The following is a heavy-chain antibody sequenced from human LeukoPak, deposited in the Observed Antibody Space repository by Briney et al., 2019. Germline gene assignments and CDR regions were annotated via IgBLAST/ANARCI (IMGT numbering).Heavy chain of an antibody. D-gene: IGHD2-21*02. J-gene: IGHJ4*01. Sequence: GGSLRFSCAASGFTFSSYGMHWVRQAPGKGLEWVAVISYDGSNKYYADSVKGRFTISRDNSKNTLYLQMNSLRAEDTAVYYCARDRGAYCGGDCYLGFDYWGRGTLVTVSS. CDR3: ARDRGAYCGGDCYLGFDY. CDR2: ISYDGSNK. V-gene: IGHV3-30*03. CDR1: GFTFSSYG.